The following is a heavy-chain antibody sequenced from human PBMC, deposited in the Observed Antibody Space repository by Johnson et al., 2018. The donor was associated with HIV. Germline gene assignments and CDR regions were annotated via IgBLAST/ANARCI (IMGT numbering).Heavy chain of an antibody. J-gene: IGHJ3*01. D-gene: IGHD3-22*01. CDR3: ARDRGYWDAFDV. Sequence: VQLVESGGGVVQPGRSLRLSCAASGFTFSSYAMHWVRQAPGKGLEWVAYISSSGGTIYYADSVKGRFSISRDNAKNSLYLKMNSLRAEDTAVYYCARDRGYWDAFDVWGQGTMVTVSS. CDR1: GFTFSSYA. CDR2: ISSSGGTI. V-gene: IGHV3-48*04.